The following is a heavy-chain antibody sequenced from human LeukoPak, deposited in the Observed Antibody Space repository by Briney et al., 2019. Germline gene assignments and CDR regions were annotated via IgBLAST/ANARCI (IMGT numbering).Heavy chain of an antibody. J-gene: IGHJ4*02. Sequence: GGSLRLSCAASGFTFSDYYMSWIRQAPGKGLEWVSYISSSSSYTNYADSVKGRFTISRDNAKNSLYLQMNSLRAEDTAVYYCARAVYDYIWGSYRFDYWGQGTLVTVSS. CDR2: ISSSSSYT. V-gene: IGHV3-11*05. CDR1: GFTFSDYY. CDR3: ARAVYDYIWGSYRFDY. D-gene: IGHD3-16*02.